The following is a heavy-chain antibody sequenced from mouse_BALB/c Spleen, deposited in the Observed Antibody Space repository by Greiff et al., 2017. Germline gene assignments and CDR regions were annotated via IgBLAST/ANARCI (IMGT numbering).Heavy chain of an antibody. CDR3: AAYGNYGHYYAMDY. CDR1: GFSLTSYG. J-gene: IGHJ4*01. Sequence: VKLVESGPGLVQPSQSLSITCTVSGFSLTSYGVHWVRQSPGKGLEWLGVIWSGGSTDYNAAFISRLSISKDNSKSQVFFKMNSLQANDTAIYYCAAYGNYGHYYAMDYWGQGTSVTVSS. V-gene: IGHV2-2*02. D-gene: IGHD2-1*01. CDR2: IWSGGST.